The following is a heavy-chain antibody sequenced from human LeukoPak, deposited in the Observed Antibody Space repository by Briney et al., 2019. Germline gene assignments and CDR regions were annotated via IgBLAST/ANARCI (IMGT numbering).Heavy chain of an antibody. Sequence: GGSLRLSCAASGFTFDDFALHWVRQAPGKGLEWVSGISWNSGTIGYADSVKGRFTISRDNAKNSPYLQMNSLRPEDTALYYCGKDTASTRYYYMDVWGKGTTVTVSS. CDR2: ISWNSGTI. V-gene: IGHV3-9*01. CDR3: GKDTASTRYYYMDV. CDR1: GFTFDDFA. D-gene: IGHD1-1*01. J-gene: IGHJ6*03.